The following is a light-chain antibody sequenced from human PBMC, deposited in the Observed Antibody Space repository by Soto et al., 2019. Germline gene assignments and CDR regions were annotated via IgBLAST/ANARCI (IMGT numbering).Light chain of an antibody. J-gene: IGLJ1*01. Sequence: QSALTQPASVSGSPGQSITISCTGTSSDVGGYNYVSWYQQHPGKAPKLMIYEVSHRPSGVSNRFSGSKSGNTASLTISGLQTEDEADYYCISYTGSSTLGFGTGTKVTVL. CDR3: ISYTGSSTLG. CDR1: SSDVGGYNY. V-gene: IGLV2-14*01. CDR2: EVS.